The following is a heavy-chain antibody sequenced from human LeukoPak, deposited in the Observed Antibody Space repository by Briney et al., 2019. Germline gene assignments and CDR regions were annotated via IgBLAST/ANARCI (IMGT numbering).Heavy chain of an antibody. CDR2: IYYSGST. V-gene: IGHV4-39*07. CDR1: GGSISSSSYY. J-gene: IGHJ6*03. Sequence: SETLSLTCTVSGGSISSSSYYWGWLRQPPGKGLEWVGSIYYSGSTYYNPSLRSRVTISVYTSKNQFSLKRSSVTAADTSVYSRARITMVRNYYYYYMDVWGKGTTVTVSS. CDR3: ARITMVRNYYYYYMDV. D-gene: IGHD3-10*01.